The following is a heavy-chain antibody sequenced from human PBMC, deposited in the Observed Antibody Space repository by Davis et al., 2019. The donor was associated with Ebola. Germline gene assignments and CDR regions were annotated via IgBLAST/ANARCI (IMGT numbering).Heavy chain of an antibody. CDR1: GFTFNTYD. CDR3: VKTRSNWWNDALEI. V-gene: IGHV3-30*18. D-gene: IGHD2-8*02. CDR2: ISYHGRNL. J-gene: IGHJ3*02. Sequence: GGSLRLSCAASGFTFNTYDMHWVRQAPGKGLEWVAVISYHGRNLYYADSGKGRFTISRDNSKNTLDLQMNSLRPEDTAVYYCVKTRSNWWNDALEIWGRGTMVIVSS.